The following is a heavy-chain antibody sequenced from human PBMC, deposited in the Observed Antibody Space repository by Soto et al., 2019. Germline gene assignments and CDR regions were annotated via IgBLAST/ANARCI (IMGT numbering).Heavy chain of an antibody. CDR3: ARDRVSRIGVAFRDWYGLAM. D-gene: IGHD3-3*01. V-gene: IGHV3-9*01. CDR2: ISWNSDTI. CDR1: GFSFDDYA. Sequence: EVQLVESGGGSVQPGRSLRLSCVGSGFSFDDYAMHWIRQVPGKGLEWVSGISWNSDTIAYADSVKGRFTISRDNAKNSLFLEMNSLRREDTALYYCARDRVSRIGVAFRDWYGLAMWGQGTTVTVSS. J-gene: IGHJ6*02.